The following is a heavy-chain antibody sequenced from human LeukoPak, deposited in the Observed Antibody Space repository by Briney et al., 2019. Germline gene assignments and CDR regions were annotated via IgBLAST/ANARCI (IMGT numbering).Heavy chain of an antibody. CDR2: IYESGGT. CDR1: GGSISEYY. D-gene: IGHD3-10*01. Sequence: SETLSLTCTVSGGSISEYYRSWIRQSPGKGLEWIGYIYESGGTNYNPSLRSRVTISLDTSKTQVSLKVTSLTAADTAVYYCARDRAAFYYASGLAYWGQGIPVTVSS. CDR3: ARDRAAFYYASGLAY. V-gene: IGHV4-59*01. J-gene: IGHJ4*02.